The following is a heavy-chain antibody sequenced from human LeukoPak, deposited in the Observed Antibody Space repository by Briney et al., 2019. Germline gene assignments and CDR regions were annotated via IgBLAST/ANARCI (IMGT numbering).Heavy chain of an antibody. D-gene: IGHD3-3*01. J-gene: IGHJ4*02. V-gene: IGHV4-59*08. CDR3: ATRRGGVVNSDY. Sequence: SETLSLTCTVSGGSISSYYWSWIRQPPGKGLEWIGYIYYSGSTNYNPSLKSRVTISIDTSKNQFSLKLSSVTAADTAVYYCATRRGGVVNSDYWGQGTLVTVSS. CDR1: GGSISSYY. CDR2: IYYSGST.